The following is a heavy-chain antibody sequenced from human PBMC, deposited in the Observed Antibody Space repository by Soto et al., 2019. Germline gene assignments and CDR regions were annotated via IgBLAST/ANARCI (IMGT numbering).Heavy chain of an antibody. CDR2: ISAYNGNT. J-gene: IGHJ6*02. CDR3: ATTGGYSISWYGGDYYYGMDV. CDR1: GYTFTSYG. V-gene: IGHV1-18*01. D-gene: IGHD6-13*01. Sequence: QVQLVQSGAEVKKPGASVKVSCKASGYTFTSYGISWVRQAPGQGLEWMGWISAYNGNTNYAQKLQGRVTMTTDTSTSTAYVELRSLRSDDTAVYYCATTGGYSISWYGGDYYYGMDVWGQGTTVTVSS.